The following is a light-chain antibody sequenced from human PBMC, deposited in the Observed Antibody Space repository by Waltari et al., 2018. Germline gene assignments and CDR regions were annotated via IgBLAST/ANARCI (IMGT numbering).Light chain of an antibody. V-gene: IGLV2-14*03. CDR2: DVS. CDR3: SSYTGSNTYV. J-gene: IGLJ1*01. CDR1: SSDVGTYNY. Sequence: QSALTQPASVSGSPGQSITISCTAPSSDVGTYNYVYWYKQPPGKAPKLMIFDVSNRPSGVSNRFSASKSGNTASLTISGLQAEDEADYYCSSYTGSNTYVFGSGTKVTVL.